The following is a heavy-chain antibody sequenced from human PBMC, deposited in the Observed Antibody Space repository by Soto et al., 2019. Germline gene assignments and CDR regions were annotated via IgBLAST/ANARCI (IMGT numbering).Heavy chain of an antibody. CDR3: AKDYDFWSGCFDY. Sequence: EVQLVESGGGLVQPGRSLRLSCAASGFTFDDYAMHWVRQAPGKGLEWVSGISWNSGTIGYADSVKGRFTTSRDNAKNSLYLQMNSLRAEDTALYYCAKDYDFWSGCFDYWGQGTLVTVSS. J-gene: IGHJ4*02. D-gene: IGHD3-3*01. V-gene: IGHV3-9*01. CDR1: GFTFDDYA. CDR2: ISWNSGTI.